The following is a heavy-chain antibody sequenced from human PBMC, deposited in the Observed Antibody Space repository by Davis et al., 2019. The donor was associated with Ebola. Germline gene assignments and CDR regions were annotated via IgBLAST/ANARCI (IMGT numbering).Heavy chain of an antibody. Sequence: MPSETLSLTCAVYGGSFSGYYWSWIRQPPGKGLEWIGEINHSGSTNYNPSLKSRVTISVDTSKNQFSLKLSSVTAADTAVYYRARGPPLRYYDSSGYYYWNYWGQGTLVTVSS. D-gene: IGHD3-22*01. J-gene: IGHJ4*02. V-gene: IGHV4-34*01. CDR3: ARGPPLRYYDSSGYYYWNY. CDR2: INHSGST. CDR1: GGSFSGYY.